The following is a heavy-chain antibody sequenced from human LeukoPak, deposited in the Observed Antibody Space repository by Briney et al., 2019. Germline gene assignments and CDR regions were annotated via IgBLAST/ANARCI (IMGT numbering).Heavy chain of an antibody. CDR1: GFTFTTYG. CDR3: AKNGEPHYYMDV. CDR2: ISGSGSNT. D-gene: IGHD1-14*01. V-gene: IGHV3-23*01. J-gene: IGHJ6*03. Sequence: GGSQRLSCATSGFTFTTYGMIWVRQAPGKGLEWVLGISGSGSNTYYADSVKGRFTSSRDSSKKTVYLQMNSLRAEDTAVYYCAKNGEPHYYMDVLGKGTTVTVSS.